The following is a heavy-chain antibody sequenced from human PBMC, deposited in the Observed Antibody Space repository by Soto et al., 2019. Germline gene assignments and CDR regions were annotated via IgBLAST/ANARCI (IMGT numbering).Heavy chain of an antibody. CDR3: ARGYGSGSYYYYYGMDV. D-gene: IGHD3-10*01. Sequence: SETLSLTCTVSGGSISSGGYYWSWIRQHPGKGLEWIGYIYYSGSTYYNPSLKSRVTISVDTSKNQFSLKLSYVTAADTAVYYCARGYGSGSYYYYYGMDVWGQGTTVTVSS. CDR1: GGSISSGGYY. J-gene: IGHJ6*02. V-gene: IGHV4-31*03. CDR2: IYYSGST.